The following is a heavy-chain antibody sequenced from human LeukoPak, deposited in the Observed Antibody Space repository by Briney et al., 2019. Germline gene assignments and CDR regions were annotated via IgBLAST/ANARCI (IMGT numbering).Heavy chain of an antibody. D-gene: IGHD6-6*01. J-gene: IGHJ1*01. CDR3: ARGRSIAARPGYFQH. CDR1: GYTFASYY. Sequence: RASVKVSCKASGYTFASYYMHWVRQAPGQGLEWMGIINPSCVSTSYAQKFHGRVTMTRDTSTSTVYMELNSLRSEDTAVYYCARGRSIAARPGYFQHWGQGTLVTVSS. CDR2: INPSCVST. V-gene: IGHV1-46*01.